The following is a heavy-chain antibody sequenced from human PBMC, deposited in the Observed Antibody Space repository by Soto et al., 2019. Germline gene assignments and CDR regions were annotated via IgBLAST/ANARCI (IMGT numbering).Heavy chain of an antibody. J-gene: IGHJ4*02. CDR1: GLIFSKAW. D-gene: IGHD2-8*02. CDR3: TTDGRTGF. Sequence: TGGSLRLSCVASGLIFSKAWMTWVRQAPGKGLEWLGRIRSQSDGETTDYAAPVKGRFTISRDDSKNTLYLQMNSLKIEDTAVYYCTTDGRTGFWGQGTLVTVSS. CDR2: IRSQSDGETT. V-gene: IGHV3-15*01.